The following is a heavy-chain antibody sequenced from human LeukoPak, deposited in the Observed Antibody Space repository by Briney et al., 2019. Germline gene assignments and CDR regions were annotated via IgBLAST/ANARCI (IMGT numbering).Heavy chain of an antibody. CDR3: ARGGMAMTTVTPFDY. V-gene: IGHV3-21*01. CDR1: GFTFSSYS. Sequence: GGSLRLSCAASGFTFSSYSMNWVRQAPGKGLEWVSSISSSSSYTNYADSVKGRFTISRDNAKNSLYLQMNSLRAEDTAVYYCARGGMAMTTVTPFDYWGQGTLVTVSS. CDR2: ISSSSSYT. J-gene: IGHJ4*02. D-gene: IGHD4-17*01.